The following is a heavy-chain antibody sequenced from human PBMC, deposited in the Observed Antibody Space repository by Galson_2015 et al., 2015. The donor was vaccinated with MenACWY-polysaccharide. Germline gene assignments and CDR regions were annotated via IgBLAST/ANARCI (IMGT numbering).Heavy chain of an antibody. V-gene: IGHV1-2*02. Sequence: SVKVSCKASGYSFSGFYMHWVRQAPGQGLEWMGWINPVGGGTDYAQRFQDRVTLTSDTSISTAYMELRNLRSDDTAVYYCAKITRGSPTGFDYWGQGTLVTVSS. J-gene: IGHJ4*02. D-gene: IGHD1-26*01. CDR2: INPVGGGT. CDR3: AKITRGSPTGFDY. CDR1: GYSFSGFY.